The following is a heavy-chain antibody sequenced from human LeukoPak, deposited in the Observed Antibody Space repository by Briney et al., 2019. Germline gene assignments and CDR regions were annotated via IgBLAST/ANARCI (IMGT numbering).Heavy chain of an antibody. Sequence: GGSLRLSCAASGFHFSNVLLGWVRQAPGKGLEWVGRIKRKTDGGTTDYAAPVKGRFTISRDHSKNTLHLQMNSLKPEDTAVYYCTTAMVTVDYWGQGTLVTVSS. V-gene: IGHV3-15*01. CDR2: IKRKTDGGTT. J-gene: IGHJ4*02. CDR3: TTAMVTVDY. D-gene: IGHD5-18*01. CDR1: GFHFSNVL.